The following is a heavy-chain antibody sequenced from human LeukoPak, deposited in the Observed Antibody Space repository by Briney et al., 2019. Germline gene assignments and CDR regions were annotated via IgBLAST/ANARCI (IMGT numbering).Heavy chain of an antibody. V-gene: IGHV1-69*05. CDR3: ARNPRYYSDTSGYYPFDY. D-gene: IGHD3-22*01. CDR1: GGTLSTSA. J-gene: IGHJ4*02. CDR2: IIPMFGRT. Sequence: ASVKVSCKTSGGTLSTSAINWVRQAPGQGLEWMGGIIPMFGRTNYAQKFQGRVTITTDESTSTAYMKLRSLRSEDTAVYYCARNPRYYSDTSGYYPFDYWGQGTLVTVSS.